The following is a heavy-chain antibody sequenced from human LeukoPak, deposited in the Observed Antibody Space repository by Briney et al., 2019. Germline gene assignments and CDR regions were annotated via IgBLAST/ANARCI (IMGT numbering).Heavy chain of an antibody. CDR1: GYTFTSYG. D-gene: IGHD6-19*01. J-gene: IGHJ3*02. Sequence: ASVKVSCKASGYTFTSYGISWVRQAPGQGLEWMGWISAYNGNTNYAQKLQGRVTMTTDTSTSTAYMELRSLRSDDTAVYYCARRGSGWHLDAFGIWGQGTMVTVSS. CDR3: ARRGSGWHLDAFGI. CDR2: ISAYNGNT. V-gene: IGHV1-18*01.